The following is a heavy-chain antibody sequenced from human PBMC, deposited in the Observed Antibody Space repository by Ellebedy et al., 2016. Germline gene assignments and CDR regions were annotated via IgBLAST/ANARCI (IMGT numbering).Heavy chain of an antibody. D-gene: IGHD6-19*01. J-gene: IGHJ6*03. CDR1: GYNFTSYG. CDR3: ARVGWQWLVRYYYYYMDV. CDR2: ISAYNGNT. V-gene: IGHV1-18*01. Sequence: ASVKVSCKASGYNFTSYGISWVRQATGQGLEWMGWISAYNGNTNYAQKLQGRVTMTTDTSTSTAYMELRSLRSDDTAVYYCARVGWQWLVRYYYYYMDVWGKGTTVTVSS.